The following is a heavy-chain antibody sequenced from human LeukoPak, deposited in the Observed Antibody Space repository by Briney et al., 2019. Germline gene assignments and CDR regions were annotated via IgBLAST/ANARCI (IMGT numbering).Heavy chain of an antibody. Sequence: ASVKVSCKASGYTFTGYYMHWVRQAPGQGLEWTGWINPNSGGTNYAQKFQGRVTMTRDTSISTAYMELSRLRSDDTAVYYCARGKEPITRHRERSFDYWGQGTLVTVSS. CDR3: ARGKEPITRHRERSFDY. J-gene: IGHJ4*02. CDR1: GYTFTGYY. CDR2: INPNSGGT. D-gene: IGHD3-3*01. V-gene: IGHV1-2*02.